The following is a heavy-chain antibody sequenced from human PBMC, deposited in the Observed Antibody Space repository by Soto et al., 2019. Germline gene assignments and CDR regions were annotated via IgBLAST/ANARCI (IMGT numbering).Heavy chain of an antibody. CDR1: GVAVSGYA. CDR2: ISHTGGTT. J-gene: IGHJ6*02. Sequence: EVQLLESGGGLVQPGGSLRLSCAASGVAVSGYAMSWVRQAPGQGLKWVSFISHTGGTTYYADAVKGRFTISRDNSKQTLYLQINSLRVEDTAAYYCLPWSHKVLTGPDGYGMDVWGPATTVTVSS. V-gene: IGHV3-23*01. CDR3: LPWSHKVLTGPDGYGMDV. D-gene: IGHD3-9*01.